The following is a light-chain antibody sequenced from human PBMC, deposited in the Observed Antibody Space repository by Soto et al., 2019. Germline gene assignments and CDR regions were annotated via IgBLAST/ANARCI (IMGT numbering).Light chain of an antibody. V-gene: IGLV2-11*01. Sequence: QSVLTQARSVSGSPGQSVAISCTGTSSDVGGYNYVSWYQQHPGKAPKLMIYDVTKRPSGVSNRFSGSKSGNTASLTISGLQAEDGADYYCSSYTTSNTVDLFGGGTKVTVL. J-gene: IGLJ2*01. CDR1: SSDVGGYNY. CDR2: DVT. CDR3: SSYTTSNTVDL.